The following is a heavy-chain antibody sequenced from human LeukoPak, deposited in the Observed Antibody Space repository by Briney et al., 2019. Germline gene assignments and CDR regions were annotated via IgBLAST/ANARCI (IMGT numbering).Heavy chain of an antibody. CDR2: INPNSGGT. CDR1: GYTFTGYY. V-gene: IGHV1-2*02. D-gene: IGHD2-2*02. J-gene: IGHJ4*02. Sequence: GASVKVSCKASGYTFTGYYMHWVRQAPGQGLEWMGWINPNSGGTNYAQKFQGRVTITRDTSISTAYMELSRLRSDDTAVYYCARGVRVVVVPAAIRFWGQGTLVTVSS. CDR3: ARGVRVVVVPAAIRF.